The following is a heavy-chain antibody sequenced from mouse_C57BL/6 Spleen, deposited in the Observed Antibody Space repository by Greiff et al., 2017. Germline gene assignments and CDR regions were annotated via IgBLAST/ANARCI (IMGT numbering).Heavy chain of an antibody. Sequence: EVKLVESGGGLVQPKGSLKLSCAASGFTFNTYAMHWVRQAPGKGLEWVARIRSNSSNYATYYADSVKDRFTISSDDSQSMLYLQMKNLKTEDPAMYYCVRQGASYFDYWGQGTTRTVSS. V-gene: IGHV10-3*01. CDR3: VRQGASYFDY. CDR2: IRSNSSNYAT. CDR1: GFTFNTYA. D-gene: IGHD6-1*01. J-gene: IGHJ2*01.